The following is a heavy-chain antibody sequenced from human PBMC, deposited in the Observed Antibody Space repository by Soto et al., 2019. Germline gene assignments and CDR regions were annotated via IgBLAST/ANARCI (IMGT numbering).Heavy chain of an antibody. CDR3: ARDRHWFDP. Sequence: QVQLVESGGGVVQPGRSLRLSCAASGFTFSSYAMHWVRQAPGKGLEWVAVISYDGSNKYYADSVKGRFTISRDNSKNTLYLQMNSLRAEDTAVYYCARDRHWFDPWGQGTLVTVSS. CDR2: ISYDGSNK. J-gene: IGHJ5*02. CDR1: GFTFSSYA. V-gene: IGHV3-30-3*01.